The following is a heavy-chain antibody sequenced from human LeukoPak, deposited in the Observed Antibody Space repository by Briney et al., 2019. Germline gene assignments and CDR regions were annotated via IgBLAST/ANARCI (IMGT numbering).Heavy chain of an antibody. CDR3: ARDAFGIVVVVAATHAGWFDP. J-gene: IGHJ5*02. D-gene: IGHD2-15*01. V-gene: IGHV1-18*01. Sequence: ASVKVSCKASGYTFTSYGISWVRQAPGQGLEWMGWISAYNGNTNYAQKLQGRVTMTTDTSTSTAYMELRSLRSDDTAVYYCARDAFGIVVVVAATHAGWFDPWGQGTLVPSPQ. CDR2: ISAYNGNT. CDR1: GYTFTSYG.